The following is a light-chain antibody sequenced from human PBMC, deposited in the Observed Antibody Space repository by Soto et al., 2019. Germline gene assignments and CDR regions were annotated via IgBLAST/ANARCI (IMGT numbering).Light chain of an antibody. CDR3: QQYGSSLLT. CDR2: GAS. V-gene: IGKV3-20*01. Sequence: EIVLTQSPGTLSLSPGERASLSCRASQSVSSEKLAWYQQKPGQAPRLLIFGASGRATGIPERFSGSGSGTDFSLTISRLEPEDSAVYYCQQYGSSLLTFGGGT. J-gene: IGKJ4*01. CDR1: QSVSSEK.